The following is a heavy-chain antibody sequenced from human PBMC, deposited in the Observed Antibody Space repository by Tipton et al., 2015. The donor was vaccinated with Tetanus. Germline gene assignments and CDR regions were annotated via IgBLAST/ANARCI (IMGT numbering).Heavy chain of an antibody. CDR3: ARGRRAAAGRSFYYYGMDV. V-gene: IGHV4-34*01. Sequence: TLSLTCAVYGGSFSGYYWSWIRQPPGKGLEWIGEINHSGSTNYNPSLKSRVTIPVDTSKNQISLKLSSVTAADTAVYYCARGRRAAAGRSFYYYGMDVWGQGTTVTVSS. D-gene: IGHD6-13*01. J-gene: IGHJ6*02. CDR1: GGSFSGYY. CDR2: INHSGST.